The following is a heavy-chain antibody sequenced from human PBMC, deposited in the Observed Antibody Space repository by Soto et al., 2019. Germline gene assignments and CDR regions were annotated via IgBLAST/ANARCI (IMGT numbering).Heavy chain of an antibody. D-gene: IGHD1-26*01. CDR2: TYYRSKWYY. CDR1: GDSVSSNSAG. V-gene: IGHV6-1*01. J-gene: IGHJ4*01. CDR3: ARGEQYSGRIFDY. Sequence: PSQTLSLTCAITGDSVSSNSAGWSWVRQSPSRGLEWLGRTYYRSKWYYEYAVSVRGRITINPDTSKNQYSLQLNSVTPEDTAVDFCARGEQYSGRIFDYWGQRTLVTVSS.